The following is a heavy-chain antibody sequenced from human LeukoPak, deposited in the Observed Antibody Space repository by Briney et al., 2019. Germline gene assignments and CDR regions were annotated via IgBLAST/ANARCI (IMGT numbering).Heavy chain of an antibody. D-gene: IGHD3-10*01. CDR3: VRWGLGKGEAFDI. J-gene: IGHJ3*02. Sequence: VGSLRLSCAASGFNFAVYTMHWGRQAQGKGLEWGSRLCGSVGITNNADSVKGRFTISRDTPTNTRYLQMNSLRAVNTAVYYCVRWGLGKGEAFDIWGQGTMVTVS. V-gene: IGHV3-43*01. CDR1: GFNFAVYT. CDR2: LCGSVGIT.